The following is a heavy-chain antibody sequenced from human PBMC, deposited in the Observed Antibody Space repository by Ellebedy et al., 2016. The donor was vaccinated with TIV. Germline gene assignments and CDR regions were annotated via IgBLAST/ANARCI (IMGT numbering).Heavy chain of an antibody. CDR3: ARGGGPMLVVVPAAVHGMDV. J-gene: IGHJ6*02. D-gene: IGHD2-2*01. Sequence: MPSETLSLTCAVSGGSISSGGYSRSWIRQPPGTGLEWIGYIYHSGSTYYNPALKSRVTISVDRSTNQFSRKLSSVTAADTAVYYCARGGGPMLVVVPAAVHGMDVWGQGTTVTVSS. CDR1: GGSISSGGYS. CDR2: IYHSGST. V-gene: IGHV4-30-2*01.